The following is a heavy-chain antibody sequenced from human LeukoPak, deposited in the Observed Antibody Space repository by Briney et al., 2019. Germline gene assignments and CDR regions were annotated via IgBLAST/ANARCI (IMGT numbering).Heavy chain of an antibody. Sequence: APVKVSCKASGYTFTGYYMHWVRQAPGQGLEWMGWINPNSGGTNYAQKFQGRVTMTRDTSISTAYLELSRLRSDDTAVYYCARYDSAHDAFDIWGQGTMVTVSS. D-gene: IGHD3-9*01. V-gene: IGHV1-2*02. CDR1: GYTFTGYY. J-gene: IGHJ3*02. CDR3: ARYDSAHDAFDI. CDR2: INPNSGGT.